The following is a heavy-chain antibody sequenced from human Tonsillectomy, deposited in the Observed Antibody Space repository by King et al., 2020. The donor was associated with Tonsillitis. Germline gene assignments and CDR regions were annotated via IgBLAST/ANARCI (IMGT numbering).Heavy chain of an antibody. CDR1: GFTFSNYA. Sequence: EVQLVESGGGLVQPGGSLRLSCADSGFTFSNYAMSWVRQAPGKGLEWVSTISGTGGSTYYTDSVKGRFTISRDNSKNTLYLQMNSLRAEDTAVYYCAKVLDLSPPSYWGQGTLVTVSS. CDR2: ISGTGGST. J-gene: IGHJ4*02. V-gene: IGHV3-23*04. D-gene: IGHD3-16*01. CDR3: AKVLDLSPPSY.